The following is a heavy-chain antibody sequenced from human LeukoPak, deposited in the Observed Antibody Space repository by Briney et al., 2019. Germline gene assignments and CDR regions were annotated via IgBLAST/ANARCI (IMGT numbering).Heavy chain of an antibody. CDR1: GFTFSSYS. Sequence: GGSLRLSCAASGFTFSSYSMNWVRQAPGKGLEWVSSLSSSSSYIDYADSVKGRFTISRDNAKNSLYLQMNSLRAEDTAIYYCARATTYDILTGYSDYWGQGTLVTVSS. CDR2: LSSSSSYI. D-gene: IGHD3-9*01. V-gene: IGHV3-21*01. CDR3: ARATTYDILTGYSDY. J-gene: IGHJ4*02.